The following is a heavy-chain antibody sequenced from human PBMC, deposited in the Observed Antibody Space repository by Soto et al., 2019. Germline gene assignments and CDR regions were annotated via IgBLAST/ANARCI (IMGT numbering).Heavy chain of an antibody. J-gene: IGHJ4*02. D-gene: IGHD6-13*01. CDR2: ISAYNGNT. Sequence: ASVKVSCKASGYTFTSYGISWVRQAPGQGLEWMGWISAYNGNTNYAQKLQGRVTMTTDTSTSTAYMELRSLRSDDTAVYYCARYSSSWYGTGTFDYWGQGTLVTVSS. CDR1: GYTFTSYG. V-gene: IGHV1-18*04. CDR3: ARYSSSWYGTGTFDY.